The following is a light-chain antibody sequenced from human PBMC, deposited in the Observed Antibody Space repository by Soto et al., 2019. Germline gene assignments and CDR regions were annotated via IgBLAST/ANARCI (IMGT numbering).Light chain of an antibody. CDR1: RSNIGAGYD. CDR3: QSYDSSLSGNVV. J-gene: IGLJ2*01. V-gene: IGLV1-40*01. Sequence: QSVLTQPPSVSGAPGQRVTISCTGSRSNIGAGYDVHGYQQLPGTAPKLLIYGNSNRPSGVPDRFSGSKSGTSASLAITGLQAEDEADYYCQSYDSSLSGNVVFGGGTKLTVL. CDR2: GNS.